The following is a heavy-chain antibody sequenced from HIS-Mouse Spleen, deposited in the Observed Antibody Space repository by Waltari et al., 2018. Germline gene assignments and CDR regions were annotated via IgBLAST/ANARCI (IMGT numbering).Heavy chain of an antibody. D-gene: IGHD6-13*01. V-gene: IGHV1-69*01. J-gene: IGHJ3*02. CDR3: ARDSSSSPRDDAFDI. CDR2: ISPIFETA. Sequence: QVQLVQSGAEVKKPGSSVKVSCKASGGTFSSYAISWVRQAPGQGLEWMGGISPIFETANYAQKCQGRVTITADESTSTAYMELSSLRSEDTAVYYCARDSSSSPRDDAFDIWGQGTMVTVSS. CDR1: GGTFSSYA.